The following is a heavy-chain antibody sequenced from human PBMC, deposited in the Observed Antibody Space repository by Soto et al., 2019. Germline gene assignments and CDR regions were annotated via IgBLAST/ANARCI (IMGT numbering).Heavy chain of an antibody. CDR2: MSGSGDNT. CDR3: AKNPRPAAGTNYFDY. J-gene: IGHJ4*02. Sequence: GGSLRLSCSASVFTFSSYAMSWVRQAPGKGPEWVSAMSGSGDNTYYADSVKGRFTISRDNSKNALYLQMNSLRAEDMAVYYCAKNPRPAAGTNYFDYWGQGTLVTVSS. D-gene: IGHD6-13*01. V-gene: IGHV3-23*01. CDR1: VFTFSSYA.